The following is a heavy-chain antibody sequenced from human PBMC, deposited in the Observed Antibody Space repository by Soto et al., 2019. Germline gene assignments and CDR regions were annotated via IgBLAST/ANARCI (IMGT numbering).Heavy chain of an antibody. CDR1: GYTFTSYA. J-gene: IGHJ6*03. V-gene: IGHV1-3*01. Sequence: ASVKVSCKASGYTFTSYAMHWVRQAPGQRLEWMGWINAGNGNTKYSQKFQGRVTITRDTSASTAYMELSSLRSEDTAVYYCARALYDSAPLYYYYYMDVWGKGTTVTVSS. D-gene: IGHD3-9*01. CDR3: ARALYDSAPLYYYYYMDV. CDR2: INAGNGNT.